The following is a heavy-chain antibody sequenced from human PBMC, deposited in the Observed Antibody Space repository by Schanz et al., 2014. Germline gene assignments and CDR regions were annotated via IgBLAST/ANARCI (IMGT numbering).Heavy chain of an antibody. J-gene: IGHJ3*02. CDR2: ISGSGGST. CDR3: AKGRFGELSAFDI. D-gene: IGHD3-10*01. Sequence: VQLVESGGGLVQPGGSLRLSCAASGFTFGDYAMTWVRQAPGKGLEWVSAISGSGGSTYYADSVKGRFTISRDNSKNTLYLQMNSLRAEDTAVYYCAKGRFGELSAFDIWGQGTLVTASS. V-gene: IGHV3-23*04. CDR1: GFTFGDYA.